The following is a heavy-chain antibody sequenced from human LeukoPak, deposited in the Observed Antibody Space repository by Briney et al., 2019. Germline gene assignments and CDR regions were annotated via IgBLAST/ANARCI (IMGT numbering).Heavy chain of an antibody. D-gene: IGHD2-2*02. CDR3: ARGGCSSTSCYRDYYYYYMDV. J-gene: IGHJ6*03. Sequence: SQTLSLTCTVSGGSISSGSYYWSWIRQPAGKGLEWIGRIYTSGSTNYNPSLKSRVTISVDTSKNQFSLKLSSVTAADTAVYYCARGGCSSTSCYRDYYYYYMDVWGKGTTVTVSS. CDR2: IYTSGST. CDR1: GGSISSGSYY. V-gene: IGHV4-61*02.